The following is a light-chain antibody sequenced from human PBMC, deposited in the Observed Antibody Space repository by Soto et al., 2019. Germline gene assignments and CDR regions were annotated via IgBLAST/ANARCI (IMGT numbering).Light chain of an antibody. CDR1: QSVSSN. CDR2: DAS. V-gene: IGKV3-11*01. Sequence: EIVMTQSPATLSVSPGERATLSCRASQSVSSNLAWYQQKSGQAPRLLIYDASKRATGIPARFSGSGSGTDFTLTISSLEPEDFAVYYCQQRSNWPITFGQGTRLEIK. CDR3: QQRSNWPIT. J-gene: IGKJ5*01.